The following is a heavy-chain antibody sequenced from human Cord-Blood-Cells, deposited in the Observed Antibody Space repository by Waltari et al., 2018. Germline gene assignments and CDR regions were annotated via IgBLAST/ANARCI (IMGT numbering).Heavy chain of an antibody. CDR2: IKQDGSEK. CDR1: GFTFSSYW. J-gene: IGHJ2*01. CDR3: ARRRGVGYGGNWYFDL. Sequence: EVQLVESGGGLVQPGGSLRLSCAASGFTFSSYWMSWVRQAPGKGLEWVANIKQDGSEKYYVDSVKGRFTISRDNAKNSLYLQMNSLRAEDTAVYYCARRRGVGYGGNWYFDLWGRGTLVTVSS. D-gene: IGHD4-17*01. V-gene: IGHV3-7*01.